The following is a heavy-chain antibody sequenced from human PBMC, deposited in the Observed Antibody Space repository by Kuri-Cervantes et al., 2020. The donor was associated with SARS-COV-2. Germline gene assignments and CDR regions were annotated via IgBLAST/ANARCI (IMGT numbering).Heavy chain of an antibody. J-gene: IGHJ4*02. CDR1: GGSFSGYY. D-gene: IGHD3-3*01. CDR3: ARATLTMNFDY. Sequence: SETLSLTCAVYGGSFSGYYWSWIRQPPGKGLEWIGEINHSGSTNYNPSLKSRVAMSADRSKNQFSLNLGSVTAADTAVYYCARATLTMNFDYWGPGALVTVSS. CDR2: INHSGST. V-gene: IGHV4-34*01.